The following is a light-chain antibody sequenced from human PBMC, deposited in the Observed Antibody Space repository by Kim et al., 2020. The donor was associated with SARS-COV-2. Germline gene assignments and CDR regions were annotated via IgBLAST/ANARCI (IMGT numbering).Light chain of an antibody. V-gene: IGLV3-1*01. CDR2: ENS. Sequence: SYELTQPPSVSVSPGQTVSIPCSGDRLGDKSVYWYQQRPGQSPVVVIYENSKRPPGIPERFSGSNSGNTVTLTISGTQAMDEADYYCQAWDSNTGVFGTGTKVTVL. J-gene: IGLJ1*01. CDR3: QAWDSNTGV. CDR1: RLGDKS.